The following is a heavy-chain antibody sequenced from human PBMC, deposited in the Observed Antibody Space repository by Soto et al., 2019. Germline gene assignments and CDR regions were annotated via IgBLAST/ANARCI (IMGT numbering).Heavy chain of an antibody. Sequence: GGSLRLSCAASGFTFSSYSMNWVRQAPGKGLEWVSYISSSSSTIYYADSVKGRFTISRDNAKNSLYLQMNSLRDEDTAVYYCAREYYYDSSGYHDAFDIWGQGTMVTVSS. CDR1: GFTFSSYS. J-gene: IGHJ3*02. D-gene: IGHD3-22*01. CDR3: AREYYYDSSGYHDAFDI. V-gene: IGHV3-48*02. CDR2: ISSSSSTI.